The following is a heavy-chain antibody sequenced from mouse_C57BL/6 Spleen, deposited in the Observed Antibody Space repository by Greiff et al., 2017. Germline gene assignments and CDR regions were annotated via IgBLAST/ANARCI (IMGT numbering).Heavy chain of an antibody. J-gene: IGHJ2*01. V-gene: IGHV14-2*01. CDR2: IDPEDGET. CDR3: ARSSRQLGLLGY. D-gene: IGHD3-2*01. CDR1: GFNIKDYY. Sequence: EVQLQQSGAELVKPGASVKLSCTASGFNIKDYYMHWVKQRTEQGLEWIGRIDPEDGETKYAPNFQGKATITADTSSNPAYLQLRRLTSEDTAVYYCARSSRQLGLLGYWGQGTTLTVSS.